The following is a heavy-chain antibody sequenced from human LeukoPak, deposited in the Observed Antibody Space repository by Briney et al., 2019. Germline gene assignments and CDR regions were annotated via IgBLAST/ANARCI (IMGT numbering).Heavy chain of an antibody. Sequence: RTSETLSLTCTVSGGSISSSNYYWGWIRQPPGKGLEWIGSIYYSGSTYYNPSLKSRVTISVDTSKNQFSLKLSSVTAADTAVYYCAREIRGHQYWLGGCYYYMDVWGKGTTVAISS. J-gene: IGHJ6*03. CDR3: AREIRGHQYWLGGCYYYMDV. CDR2: IYYSGST. V-gene: IGHV4-39*07. CDR1: GGSISSSNYY. D-gene: IGHD2-8*02.